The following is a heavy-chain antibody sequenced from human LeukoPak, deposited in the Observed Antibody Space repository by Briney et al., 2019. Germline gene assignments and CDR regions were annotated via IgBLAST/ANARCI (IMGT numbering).Heavy chain of an antibody. J-gene: IGHJ4*02. Sequence: SETLSLTCAVSGGSIGSGNWWSWVRQPPGKGLEWIGEIYHSGSTNYNPSLKSRVTISVDKSKNQFSLKLSSVTAADTAVYYCARTYSSGWYYFDYWGQGTLVTVSS. D-gene: IGHD6-19*01. CDR2: IYHSGST. V-gene: IGHV4-4*02. CDR3: ARTYSSGWYYFDY. CDR1: GGSIGSGNW.